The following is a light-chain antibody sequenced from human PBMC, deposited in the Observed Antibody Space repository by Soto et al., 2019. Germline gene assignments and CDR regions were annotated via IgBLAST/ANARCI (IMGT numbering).Light chain of an antibody. CDR2: AAS. J-gene: IGKJ5*01. Sequence: DIQMTQSPSSLSASVGDRVTITCRASQSISSYLNWYQQKPGKAPKLLIYAASSLQSWVPSRFSGSGSGTDFTLTISSLQPEDFATYYCQQSYSITLTFGQGTRLEIK. V-gene: IGKV1-39*01. CDR3: QQSYSITLT. CDR1: QSISSY.